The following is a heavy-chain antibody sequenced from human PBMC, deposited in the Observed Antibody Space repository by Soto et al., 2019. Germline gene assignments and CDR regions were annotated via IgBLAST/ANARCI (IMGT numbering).Heavy chain of an antibody. J-gene: IGHJ5*02. CDR1: GGTFSSYA. CDR2: IIPIFGTA. V-gene: IGHV1-69*12. CDR3: ARVGRVSSGSYYNRGWFDP. Sequence: QVQLVQSGAEVKKPGSSVKVSCKASGGTFSSYAISWVRQAPGQGLEWMGGIIPIFGTANYAQKFQGRVTITADESTSTAYMELSSLRSEDTAVYYCARVGRVSSGSYYNRGWFDPWGQGTLVTVSS. D-gene: IGHD3-10*01.